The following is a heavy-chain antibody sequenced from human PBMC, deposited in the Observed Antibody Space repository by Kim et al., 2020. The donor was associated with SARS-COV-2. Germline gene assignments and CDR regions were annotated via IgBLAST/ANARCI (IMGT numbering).Heavy chain of an antibody. V-gene: IGHV3-23*01. Sequence: GGSLRLSCAASGFTFSSYAMSWVRQAPGKGLEWVSAISGSGGSTYYADSVKGRFTISRDNSKNTLYLQMNSLRAEDTAVYYCASLPRGAVPAAMGPFDYWGQGTLVTVSS. CDR3: ASLPRGAVPAAMGPFDY. D-gene: IGHD2-2*01. CDR1: GFTFSSYA. CDR2: ISGSGGST. J-gene: IGHJ4*02.